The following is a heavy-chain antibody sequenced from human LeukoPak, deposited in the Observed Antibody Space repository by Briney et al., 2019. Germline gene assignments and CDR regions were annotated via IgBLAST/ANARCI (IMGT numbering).Heavy chain of an antibody. CDR3: ARVKMGATVSDYYYYYMDV. D-gene: IGHD1-26*01. V-gene: IGHV3-64*02. Sequence: GGSLRLSCAASGFTFSDYTIHWVRQAPGKRLQSVSAITSNGAYTHYADPVKGRFTISRDNSRNAVFLQMGGPRIEDMAVYYCARVKMGATVSDYYYYYMDVWGKGATVTVSS. CDR1: GFTFSDYT. J-gene: IGHJ6*03. CDR2: ITSNGAYT.